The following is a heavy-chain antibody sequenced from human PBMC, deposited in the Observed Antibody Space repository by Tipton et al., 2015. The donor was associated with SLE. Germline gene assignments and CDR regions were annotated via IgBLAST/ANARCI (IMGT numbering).Heavy chain of an antibody. CDR3: ARVVTVVATHYYDMDV. CDR1: GGSISSSSYY. CDR2: IYYTGST. D-gene: IGHD2-15*01. Sequence: TLSLTCTVSGGSISSSSYYWGWIRQPPGKELEWIGSIYYTGSTYYNPSLKSRVTMSVDTSKTQFSLKLSSLTAADTAVYYCARVVTVVATHYYDMDVWGQGTTVTVSS. J-gene: IGHJ6*02. V-gene: IGHV4-39*07.